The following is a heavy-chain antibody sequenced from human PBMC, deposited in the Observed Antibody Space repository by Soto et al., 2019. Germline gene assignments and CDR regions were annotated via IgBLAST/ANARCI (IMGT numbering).Heavy chain of an antibody. CDR3: ATQGWLLLGYYFDY. D-gene: IGHD3-22*01. V-gene: IGHV3-23*01. CDR2: ISGSGSRI. CDR1: GFTFSAYA. Sequence: GGSLRLSCPASGFTFSAYAMTWVRQAPGKGLEWVSVISGSGSRINYADSVKGRFTISRDNSKNTVYLQMDSLRAEDTAVYYCATQGWLLLGYYFDYWGQGTLVTVSS. J-gene: IGHJ4*02.